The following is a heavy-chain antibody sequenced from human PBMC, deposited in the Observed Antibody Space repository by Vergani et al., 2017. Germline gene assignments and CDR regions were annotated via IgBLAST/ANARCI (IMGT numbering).Heavy chain of an antibody. CDR1: GFTFSSYA. J-gene: IGHJ4*02. D-gene: IGHD3-22*01. Sequence: EVQLLESGGGLVQPGGSLRLSCAASGFTFSSYAMSWVRQAPGKGLEWVSVISGSGGSTYYADSVKGRFTISRDNSKNTLYLQMNSLRAEDTAVYYCAKEPAGEMFVVIITTGWGQGTLVTVSS. CDR2: ISGSGGST. CDR3: AKEPAGEMFVVIITTG. V-gene: IGHV3-23*01.